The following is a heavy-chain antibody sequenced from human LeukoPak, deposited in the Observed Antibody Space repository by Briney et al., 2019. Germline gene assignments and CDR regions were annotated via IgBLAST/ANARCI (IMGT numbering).Heavy chain of an antibody. CDR1: GGSSSGYY. CDR2: IHSNGYT. Sequence: SETLSLTCTVSGGSSSGYYWSWIRQPPGQGLEWSANIHSNGYTNYNPSLKRRVTISVDTSKNQFPLKVTSVTAADTAMYYCTKREGPMSGSYDYFDPWGQGNLVTVS. J-gene: IGHJ5*02. CDR3: TKREGPMSGSYDYFDP. V-gene: IGHV4-4*09. D-gene: IGHD1-26*01.